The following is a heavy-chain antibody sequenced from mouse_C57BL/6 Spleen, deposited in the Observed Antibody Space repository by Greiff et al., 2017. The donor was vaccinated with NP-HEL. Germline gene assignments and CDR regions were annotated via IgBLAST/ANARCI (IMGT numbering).Heavy chain of an antibody. CDR1: GFTFSSYA. CDR2: ISDGGSYT. J-gene: IGHJ2*01. V-gene: IGHV5-4*01. Sequence: EVKLVESGGGLVKPGGSLKLSCAASGFTFSSYAMSWVRQTPEKRLAWVATISDGGSYTYYPDNVKGRFTISRDNAKNNLYLQMSHLKSEDTAMYYCARETGSYFDYWGQ. CDR3: ARETGSYFDY. D-gene: IGHD4-1*01.